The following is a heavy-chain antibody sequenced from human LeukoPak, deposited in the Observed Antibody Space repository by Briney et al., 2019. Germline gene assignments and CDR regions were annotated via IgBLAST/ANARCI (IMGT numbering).Heavy chain of an antibody. Sequence: PSQTLSLTCTVSGGSISSGSYYWSWIRQPAGKGLEWIGRIYTSGSTNYNPSLKSRVTISVDTSKNQFSLKLSSVTAADTAVYYCARSRPRYYDSSGYYHDAFDIWGQGTMVTVSS. CDR1: GGSISSGSYY. CDR3: ARSRPRYYDSSGYYHDAFDI. V-gene: IGHV4-61*02. J-gene: IGHJ3*02. D-gene: IGHD3-22*01. CDR2: IYTSGST.